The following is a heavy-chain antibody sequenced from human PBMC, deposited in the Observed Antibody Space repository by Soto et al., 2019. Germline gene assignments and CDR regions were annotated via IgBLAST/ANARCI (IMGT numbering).Heavy chain of an antibody. CDR3: ASQALAYYFDY. J-gene: IGHJ4*02. CDR2: ISSSSSYI. CDR1: GFTFSSYS. Sequence: EVQLVESGGGLVKPGGSLRLSCAASGFTFSSYSMNWVRKAPGKGLELVSSISSSSSYIYYADSVKGRFTISRDNAKNSLYLQMNSLRAEDTAVYFCASQALAYYFDYWGQGTLVTVSS. V-gene: IGHV3-21*01.